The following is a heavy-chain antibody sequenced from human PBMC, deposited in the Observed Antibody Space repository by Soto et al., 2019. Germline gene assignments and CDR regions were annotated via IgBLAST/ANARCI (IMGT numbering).Heavy chain of an antibody. CDR1: GFTFGSYW. V-gene: IGHV3-74*01. Sequence: EVQLVASGGGLVQPGGSLRVSCAASGFTFGSYWMNWVRQAPGKGLVWVSRIDSDGSSTTYADSVKGRFTTSRDNAKNTLDLQMGSLRVEDTAVYYCARGRPYGMDVWGQGTTVTVSS. J-gene: IGHJ6*02. CDR2: IDSDGSST. CDR3: ARGRPYGMDV.